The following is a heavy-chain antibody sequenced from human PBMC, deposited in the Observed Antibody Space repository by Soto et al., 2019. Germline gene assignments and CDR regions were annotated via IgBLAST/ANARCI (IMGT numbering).Heavy chain of an antibody. CDR1: GFTFSSYS. Sequence: GGSLRLSCAASGFTFSSYSMNWVRQAPGKGLEWVAVISYDGSNKFYGDSVKGRFTISRDNSKNTVSLQMNSLRAEDTALYYCLRRIAVAGTDAFDIWGRGTMVTVSS. CDR3: LRRIAVAGTDAFDI. CDR2: ISYDGSNK. J-gene: IGHJ3*02. V-gene: IGHV3-30*03. D-gene: IGHD6-19*01.